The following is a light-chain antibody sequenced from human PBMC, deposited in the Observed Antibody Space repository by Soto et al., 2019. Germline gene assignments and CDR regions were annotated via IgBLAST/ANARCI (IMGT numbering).Light chain of an antibody. CDR2: EVS. Sequence: QSVLTQPPSVSEAPRQRVTISCSGSSSDVGGYNYVSWYQQHPGKAPKLMIYEVSKRPSGVPDRLSGSKSGNTASLTVSGLQAEDEADYYCSSYGGSNTVVFGGGTKVTVL. CDR1: SSDVGGYNY. J-gene: IGLJ2*01. CDR3: SSYGGSNTVV. V-gene: IGLV2-8*01.